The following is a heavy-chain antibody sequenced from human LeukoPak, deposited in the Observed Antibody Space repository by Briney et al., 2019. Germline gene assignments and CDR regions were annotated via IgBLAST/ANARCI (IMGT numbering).Heavy chain of an antibody. CDR1: GGSISSYY. J-gene: IGHJ3*02. CDR3: AREWIFGPAGAFDI. Sequence: SETLSLTCTVSGGSISSYYWSWIRQPPGKGLEWIGYIYYSGSTNYNPSLKSRVTISVDTSKNQFSLKVRSVTAADTAVYYCAREWIFGPAGAFDIWGQGTMVTVSS. CDR2: IYYSGST. D-gene: IGHD3-3*01. V-gene: IGHV4-59*01.